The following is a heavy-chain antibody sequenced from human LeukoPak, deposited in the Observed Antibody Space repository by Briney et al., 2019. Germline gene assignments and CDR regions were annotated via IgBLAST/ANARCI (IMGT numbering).Heavy chain of an antibody. V-gene: IGHV4-34*09. Sequence: SETLSLTCAVYGGSFSGYYWSWIRQSPGKGLEWIGEINHSGSTNYNPSLKSRVTISVDTSKNQFSLKLSSVTAADTAVYYCARVNRPPRSYYYDSSGSYVDYWGQGTLVTVSS. D-gene: IGHD3-22*01. CDR3: ARVNRPPRSYYYDSSGSYVDY. J-gene: IGHJ4*02. CDR2: INHSGST. CDR1: GGSFSGYY.